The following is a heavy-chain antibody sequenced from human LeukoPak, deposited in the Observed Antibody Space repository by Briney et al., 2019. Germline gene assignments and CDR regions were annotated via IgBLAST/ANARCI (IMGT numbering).Heavy chain of an antibody. Sequence: PGGSLRLSCAASGFTFSSYWMYWVRQAPGKGLAWVARINTDGSVSAYPDSVEGRFTISRDNAKNTLLLQMNSLRAEDTAVYCCGRVNGDSAWVDPWGQGTLVTVSS. CDR1: GFTFSSYW. J-gene: IGHJ5*02. CDR3: GRVNGDSAWVDP. CDR2: INTDGSVS. D-gene: IGHD3-10*01. V-gene: IGHV3-74*01.